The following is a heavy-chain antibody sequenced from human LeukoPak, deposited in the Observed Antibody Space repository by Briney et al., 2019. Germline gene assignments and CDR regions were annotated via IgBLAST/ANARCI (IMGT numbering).Heavy chain of an antibody. CDR1: GYSISSGYY. D-gene: IGHD3-22*01. CDR3: ARHSRYDSSGYYRS. V-gene: IGHV4-38-2*02. CDR2: IYHSGST. J-gene: IGHJ5*02. Sequence: SETLSLTCTVSGYSISSGYYWGWIRQPPGKGLEWIGSIYHSGSTYYNPSLKSRVTISVDTSKNQFSLKLSSVTAADTAVYYCARHSRYDSSGYYRSWGQGTLVTVSS.